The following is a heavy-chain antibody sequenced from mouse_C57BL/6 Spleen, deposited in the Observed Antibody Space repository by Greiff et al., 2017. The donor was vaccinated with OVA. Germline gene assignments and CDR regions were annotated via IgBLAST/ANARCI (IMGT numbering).Heavy chain of an antibody. CDR1: GYTFTSYW. V-gene: IGHV1-69*01. J-gene: IGHJ3*01. CDR3: ARRYDYAWFAY. Sequence: QVQLQQSGAELVMPGASVKLSCKASGYTFTSYWMHWVKQRPGQGLEWIGEIDPSDSYTNYNQKFKGKSTLTVDKSSSTAYMQLSSLTSEDSAVYYCARRYDYAWFAYWGQGTLVTVSA. CDR2: IDPSDSYT. D-gene: IGHD2-4*01.